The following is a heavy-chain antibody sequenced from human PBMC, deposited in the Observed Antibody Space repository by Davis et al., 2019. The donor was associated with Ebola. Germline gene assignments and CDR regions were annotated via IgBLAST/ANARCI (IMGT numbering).Heavy chain of an antibody. V-gene: IGHV3-7*01. Sequence: GGSLRLSCGASGFTYSTYAMSWVRQAPGKGLEWVANIKQDGSEKYYVDSVKGRFTISRDNAKNSLYLQMNSLRAEDTAVYYCARTQDLYGDIYYYYGMDVWGQGTTVTVSS. CDR3: ARTQDLYGDIYYYYGMDV. CDR1: GFTYSTYA. CDR2: IKQDGSEK. J-gene: IGHJ6*02. D-gene: IGHD4-17*01.